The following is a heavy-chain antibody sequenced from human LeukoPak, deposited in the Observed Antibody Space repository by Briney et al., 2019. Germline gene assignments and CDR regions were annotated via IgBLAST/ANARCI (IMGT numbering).Heavy chain of an antibody. D-gene: IGHD6-19*01. Sequence: GESLKISFKGSGXSFTSYCIGWVRQMPGKGLEWMGIIYPGDSDTTYSPSFQGQVTISADKSISTAYLQWSSLQASDTAMYYCARPSSGWFRFDYWGQGTLVTVSS. V-gene: IGHV5-51*01. CDR2: IYPGDSDT. J-gene: IGHJ4*02. CDR3: ARPSSGWFRFDY. CDR1: GXSFTSYC.